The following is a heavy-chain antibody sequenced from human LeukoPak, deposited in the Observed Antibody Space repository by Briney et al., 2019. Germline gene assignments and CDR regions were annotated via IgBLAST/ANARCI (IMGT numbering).Heavy chain of an antibody. CDR1: GGSISSYY. CDR2: IYYSGST. V-gene: IGHV4-59*08. CDR3: ARHVTVGATMGWFDP. D-gene: IGHD1-26*01. Sequence: SETLSLTCTVSGGSISSYYWSWIRQPPGKGLEWIGYIYYSGSTNYNPSLKSRVTISVDTSKNQFSLKLSSVTAADTAVYYCARHVTVGATMGWFDPWGQGTLVTVSS. J-gene: IGHJ5*02.